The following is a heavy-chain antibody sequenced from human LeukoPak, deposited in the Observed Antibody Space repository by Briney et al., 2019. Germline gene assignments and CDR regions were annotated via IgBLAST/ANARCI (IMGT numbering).Heavy chain of an antibody. CDR3: VYWFDS. V-gene: IGHV3-66*01. CDR2: IYGGENT. J-gene: IGHJ5*01. Sequence: PGGSLRLSCAASGFTVSSNYMSWVRQAPGKGLEWVSVIYGGENTYYADSVKGRFTISRDNSRNTLYLQMNTLRVEDTAVYYCVYWFDSWGQGTLVTVSS. CDR1: GFTVSSNY.